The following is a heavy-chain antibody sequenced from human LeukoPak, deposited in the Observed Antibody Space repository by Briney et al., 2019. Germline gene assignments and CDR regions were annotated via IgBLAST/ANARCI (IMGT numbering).Heavy chain of an antibody. D-gene: IGHD3-9*01. J-gene: IGHJ4*02. CDR1: GGSISSGGYY. CDR3: ARVRGNLIRYFDWFSGYFDY. V-gene: IGHV4-39*07. CDR2: INHSGST. Sequence: PSETLSLTCTVSGGSISSGGYYWSWIRQPPGKGLEWIGEINHSGSTNYNPSLKSRVTISVDTSKNQFSLKLSSVTAADTAVYYCARVRGNLIRYFDWFSGYFDYWGQGTLVTVSS.